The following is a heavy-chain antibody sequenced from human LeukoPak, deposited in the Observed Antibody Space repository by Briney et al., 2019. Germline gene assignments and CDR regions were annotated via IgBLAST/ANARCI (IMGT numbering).Heavy chain of an antibody. D-gene: IGHD3-22*01. V-gene: IGHV4-34*01. Sequence: SETLSLTCAVYGGSFSGYYWSWIRQPPGKGLEWIGEINHSGSTNYNPSLKSRVTISVDTSKNQFSLKLSSVTAADTAVYYCAREGGCYDSSGIDYWGQGTRVTVSS. J-gene: IGHJ4*02. CDR2: INHSGST. CDR3: AREGGCYDSSGIDY. CDR1: GGSFSGYY.